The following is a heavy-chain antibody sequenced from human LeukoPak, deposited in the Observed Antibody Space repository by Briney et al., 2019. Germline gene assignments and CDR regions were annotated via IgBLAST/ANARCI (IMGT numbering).Heavy chain of an antibody. V-gene: IGHV4-34*01. D-gene: IGHD3-10*01. CDR1: GGSFSGYY. J-gene: IGHJ5*02. CDR3: ARHRRMNYYGSGSYVNVWFDP. Sequence: PSETLSLTCAVYGGSFSGYYWSWIRQPPGKGLEWIGEINHSGSTNYNPSLKSRVTISVDTSKNQFSLKLSSVTAADTAVYYCARHRRMNYYGSGSYVNVWFDPWGQGTLVTVSS. CDR2: INHSGST.